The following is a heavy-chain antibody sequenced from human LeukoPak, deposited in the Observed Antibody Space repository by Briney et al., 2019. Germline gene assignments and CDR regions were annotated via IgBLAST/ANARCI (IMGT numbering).Heavy chain of an antibody. J-gene: IGHJ4*02. V-gene: IGHV3-23*01. D-gene: IGHD5-18*01. Sequence: GGSLGLSCSASGFTLSNYGMNWVRQAPGKGLEWVSAISGSEDNTYYADSVKGRFTISRDISRDTLYLQMNSLRVDDTAVYYCAKGPSREVYSKSSFNYFDYWGQGTLVTVSS. CDR3: AKGPSREVYSKSSFNYFDY. CDR1: GFTLSNYG. CDR2: ISGSEDNT.